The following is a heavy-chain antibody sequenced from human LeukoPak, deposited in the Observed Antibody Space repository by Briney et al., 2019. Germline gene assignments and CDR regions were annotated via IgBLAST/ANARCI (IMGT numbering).Heavy chain of an antibody. J-gene: IGHJ4*02. CDR3: ARLGIAVAGTGVDY. Sequence: SETLSLTCAVSGYSISRGYYWALIRQPPGKGLEWIGSIYYSGSTYYNPSLKSRVTISVDTSKNQFSLKLSSVTAADTAVYYCARLGIAVAGTGVDYWGQGTLVTVSS. CDR1: GYSISRGYY. CDR2: IYYSGST. V-gene: IGHV4-38-2*01. D-gene: IGHD6-19*01.